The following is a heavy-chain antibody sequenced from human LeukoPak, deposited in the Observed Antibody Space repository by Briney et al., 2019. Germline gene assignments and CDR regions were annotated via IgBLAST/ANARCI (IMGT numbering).Heavy chain of an antibody. Sequence: ASVKVSCKASGYTFTSYDINWVRQATGQGLEWMGWMNPNSGNTNYAQKLQGRVTMTTDTSTSTAYMELRSLRSDDTAVYYCARNQYSGSYSPRDGMDVWGKGTTVTVSS. CDR3: ARNQYSGSYSPRDGMDV. J-gene: IGHJ6*04. CDR1: GYTFTSYD. V-gene: IGHV1-18*01. CDR2: MNPNSGNT. D-gene: IGHD1-26*01.